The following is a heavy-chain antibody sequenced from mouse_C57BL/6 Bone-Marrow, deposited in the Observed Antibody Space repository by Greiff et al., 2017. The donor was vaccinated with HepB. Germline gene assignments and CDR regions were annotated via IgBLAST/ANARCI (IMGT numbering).Heavy chain of an antibody. CDR3: ARWLRRDY. Sequence: VQLKQSGGGLVQPGESLKLSCESSEYEFPSYDMSWVRKTPEKRLELVAVINRDGGSTHYPDTMEGRVTISRDYTKKTLYLQMSSMRSEDTAVYYCARWLRRDYWGQGTTLTVAS. V-gene: IGHV5-2*01. CDR1: EYEFPSYD. J-gene: IGHJ2*01. CDR2: INRDGGST. D-gene: IGHD2-2*01.